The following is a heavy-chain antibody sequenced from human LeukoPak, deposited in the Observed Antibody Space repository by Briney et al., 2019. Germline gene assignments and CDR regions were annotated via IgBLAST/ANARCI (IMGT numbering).Heavy chain of an antibody. CDR1: GGSISSYY. CDR2: IYYSGST. V-gene: IGHV4-59*01. Sequence: SETLSLTCTVSGGSISSYYWSWIRQPPGKGLEWIGYIYYSGSTNYNPSLKSRVTITVDTSKNQFSLKLSSVTAADTAVYYCARLYYDFWSGYYTGWFDPWGQGTLVTVSS. D-gene: IGHD3-3*01. CDR3: ARLYYDFWSGYYTGWFDP. J-gene: IGHJ5*02.